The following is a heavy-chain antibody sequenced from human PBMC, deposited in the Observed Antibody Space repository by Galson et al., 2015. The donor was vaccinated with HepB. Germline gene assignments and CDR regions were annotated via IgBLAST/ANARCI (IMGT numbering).Heavy chain of an antibody. D-gene: IGHD1-26*01. V-gene: IGHV1-69*06. CDR1: GGTFSSYA. J-gene: IGHJ4*02. CDR2: IIPIFGTA. Sequence: SCKASGGTFSSYAISWVRQAPGQGLAWMGGIIPIFGTANYAQKFQGRVTITADKSTSTAYMELSSLRSEDTAVYYCAMGGSVGATTGDYWGQGTLVTVSS. CDR3: AMGGSVGATTGDY.